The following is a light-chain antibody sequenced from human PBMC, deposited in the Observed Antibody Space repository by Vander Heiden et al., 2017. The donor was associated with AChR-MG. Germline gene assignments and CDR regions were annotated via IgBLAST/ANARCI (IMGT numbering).Light chain of an antibody. CDR1: QSISTY. V-gene: IGKV1-39*01. CDR3: QQYDSTPTWT. J-gene: IGKJ1*01. Sequence: DIQLTQSPSSLAASVGDSVTMTCRASQSISTYLNWYQQKPGKAPNLLIYAASPWQSGVPSRFSGSGSGTNFTLTVSGLQPEDFAAFYCQQYDSTPTWTFGQGTKVEIK. CDR2: AAS.